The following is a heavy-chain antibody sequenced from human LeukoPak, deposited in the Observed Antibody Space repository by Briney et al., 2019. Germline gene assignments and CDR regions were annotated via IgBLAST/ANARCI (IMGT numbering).Heavy chain of an antibody. D-gene: IGHD3-3*01. V-gene: IGHV4-39*07. CDR1: GASIGSTAYY. Sequence: PSETLSLTCTVSGASIGSTAYYWDWIRQPPGKGLEWIGTIYYSGSTYFNPSLKSRVTISVDTSKNQFSLKLSSVTAADTAVYYCARGPPRYDFWSGYSGCYFDYWGQGTLVTVSS. J-gene: IGHJ4*02. CDR2: IYYSGST. CDR3: ARGPPRYDFWSGYSGCYFDY.